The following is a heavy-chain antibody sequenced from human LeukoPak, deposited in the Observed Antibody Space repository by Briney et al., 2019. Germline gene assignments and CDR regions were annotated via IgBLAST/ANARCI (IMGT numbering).Heavy chain of an antibody. J-gene: IGHJ4*02. CDR1: GGSISSGDYY. D-gene: IGHD3-10*01. Sequence: PSETLSLTCTVSGGSISSGDYYWSWIRQPPGKGLEWIGYIYYSGSTYCNPSLKSRVTISVDTSKNQFSLKLSSVTAADTAVYYCARDVWFGELPPSYFDYWGQGTLVTVSS. CDR2: IYYSGST. V-gene: IGHV4-30-4*01. CDR3: ARDVWFGELPPSYFDY.